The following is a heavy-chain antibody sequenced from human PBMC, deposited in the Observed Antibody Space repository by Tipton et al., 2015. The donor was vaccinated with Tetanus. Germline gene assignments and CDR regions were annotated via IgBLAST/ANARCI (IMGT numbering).Heavy chain of an antibody. J-gene: IGHJ4*02. Sequence: SLRLSCAVSGFIFSSYGIHWVRQAPGKGLEWVAVSWYDGTDKYYADSVKGRFTISRDNSKNTLYLQMNSLRAEDTAVYYCAREADCSGGSCFSGDFDNWGQGTQVPVSS. CDR2: SWYDGTDK. CDR1: GFIFSSYG. D-gene: IGHD2-15*01. V-gene: IGHV3-33*01. CDR3: AREADCSGGSCFSGDFDN.